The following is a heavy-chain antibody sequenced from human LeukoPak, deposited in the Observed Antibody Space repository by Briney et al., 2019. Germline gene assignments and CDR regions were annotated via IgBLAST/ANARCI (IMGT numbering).Heavy chain of an antibody. CDR1: GFTFSSYS. J-gene: IGHJ4*02. Sequence: GGSLRLSCAASGFTFSSYSIHWVRQAPGKGLEWVAIVSSDGATTYYADSVKGRFTISRDNPKNTLYLQMNSLRAEDTAVYYCARGKWNTPSSFLINYWGQGTLVTVSS. CDR2: VSSDGATT. V-gene: IGHV3-30*04. D-gene: IGHD3-10*01. CDR3: ARGKWNTPSSFLINY.